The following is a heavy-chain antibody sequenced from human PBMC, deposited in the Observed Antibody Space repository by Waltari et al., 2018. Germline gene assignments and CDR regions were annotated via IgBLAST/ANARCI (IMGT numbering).Heavy chain of an antibody. Sequence: QLQLQESGPGLVKPSGTLSLTCAVSGDSMSSTDWWSWVRQSPGKGLEWIGQVQRSGRTNYNPSFASRVTISIVTSTNQFSLKVTSATAADTAVYFCARDRGRGIYLDSWGQGTLVTVSP. V-gene: IGHV4-4*02. J-gene: IGHJ4*02. D-gene: IGHD2-15*01. CDR2: VQRSGRT. CDR1: GDSMSSTDW. CDR3: ARDRGRGIYLDS.